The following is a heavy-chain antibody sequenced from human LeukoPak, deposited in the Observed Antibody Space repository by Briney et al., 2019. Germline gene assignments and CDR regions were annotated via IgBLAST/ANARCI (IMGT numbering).Heavy chain of an antibody. CDR2: IAADGKDK. CDR1: GFTFSTYA. CDR3: ARAPRFRLVGVPKGPFDP. J-gene: IGHJ5*02. D-gene: IGHD1-26*01. Sequence: TGGSLRLSCAASGFTFSTYALHWVRQAPGKGLEWVAVIAADGKDKHHADSVKGRFTISRDNSKNTLYLQMNSLRAEDTAVYYCARAPRFRLVGVPKGPFDPWGQGTLVTVSS. V-gene: IGHV3-30*04.